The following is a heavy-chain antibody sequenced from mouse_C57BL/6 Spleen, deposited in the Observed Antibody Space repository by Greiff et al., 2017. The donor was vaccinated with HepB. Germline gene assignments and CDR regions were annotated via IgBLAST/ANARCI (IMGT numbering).Heavy chain of an antibody. J-gene: IGHJ2*01. D-gene: IGHD1-1*01. CDR1: GYTFTSYW. CDR2: IYPGSGST. V-gene: IGHV1-55*01. Sequence: QVQLQQPGAELVKPGASVKMSCKASGYTFTSYWITWVKQRPGQGLEWIGDIYPGSGSTNYNEKFKSKATLTVDTSSSTAYMQLSSLTSEDSAVYYCAREGITTVVAHFDDWGQGTTLTVSS. CDR3: AREGITTVVAHFDD.